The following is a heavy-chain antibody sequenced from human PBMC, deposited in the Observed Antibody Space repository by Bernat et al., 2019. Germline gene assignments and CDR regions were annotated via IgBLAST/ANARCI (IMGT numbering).Heavy chain of an antibody. D-gene: IGHD3-16*01. CDR1: GFTFSSYG. Sequence: QVQLVESGGGVVQPGRSLRLSCAASGFTFSSYGIHWVRQAPGKGLEWVAVIWYDGSNKYYADSVKGRFTISRDNAKNSLYLQMNSLRAEDTAVYYCARDALLGARSFDYWGQGTLVTVSS. V-gene: IGHV3-33*01. CDR2: IWYDGSNK. CDR3: ARDALLGARSFDY. J-gene: IGHJ4*02.